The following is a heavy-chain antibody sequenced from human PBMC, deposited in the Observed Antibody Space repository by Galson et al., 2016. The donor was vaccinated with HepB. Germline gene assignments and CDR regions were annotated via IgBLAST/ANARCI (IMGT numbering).Heavy chain of an antibody. Sequence: SLRLSCAASGFRFSSYGMHWVRQAPGKGLEWVAVISFDGNTKNYIDSVKGRFTVSRDNLENTLYLQMNSLRTDDTAEYYCARDLRPRWELDYYNYRMDVWGQGTTVTVSS. D-gene: IGHD5-24*01. CDR1: GFRFSSYG. V-gene: IGHV3-30*03. CDR3: ARDLRPRWELDYYNYRMDV. CDR2: ISFDGNTK. J-gene: IGHJ6*02.